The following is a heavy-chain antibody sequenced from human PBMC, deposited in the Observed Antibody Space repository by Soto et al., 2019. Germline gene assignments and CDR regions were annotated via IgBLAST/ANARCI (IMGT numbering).Heavy chain of an antibody. D-gene: IGHD3-10*01. CDR3: ARDRGYYGSGSSPDDYFDY. CDR2: IIPILGIA. V-gene: IGHV1-69*08. CDR1: GGTFSSYT. Sequence: QVQLVQSGAEVKKPGSSVKVSCKASGGTFSSYTISWVRQAPGQGLEWMGRIIPILGIANYAQKFQGRVTITADKSTSTAYMGLSSLRSEDTAVYYCARDRGYYGSGSSPDDYFDYWGQGTLVTVSS. J-gene: IGHJ4*02.